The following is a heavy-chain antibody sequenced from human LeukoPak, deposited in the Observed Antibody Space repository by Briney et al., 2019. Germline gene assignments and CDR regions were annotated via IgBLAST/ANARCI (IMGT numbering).Heavy chain of an antibody. Sequence: ASVKVSCKASGYTFTGFHMHWVRRAPGQGLEWMGWINPNSGGTNYAQKFQGRVTMTRDTSISTVYMELSRLRSDDTAVYYCARDRLRLGYERTNWFDPWGQGTLVTVSS. J-gene: IGHJ5*02. CDR1: GYTFTGFH. CDR3: ARDRLRLGYERTNWFDP. CDR2: INPNSGGT. D-gene: IGHD2-15*01. V-gene: IGHV1-2*02.